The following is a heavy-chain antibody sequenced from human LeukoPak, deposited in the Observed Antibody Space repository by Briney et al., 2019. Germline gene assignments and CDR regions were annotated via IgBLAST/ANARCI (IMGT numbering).Heavy chain of an antibody. Sequence: GGSLRLSCAASGFTFSGYWMQWVRHTPGKGLVWVSRINPDGSSTIYVDSVKGRFTVSRDNAKNTLYLQMNSLRAEDMAVYYCARDGRGSAFDIWGQGTMVTVSS. D-gene: IGHD5-12*01. CDR1: GFTFSGYW. J-gene: IGHJ3*02. V-gene: IGHV3-74*01. CDR2: INPDGSST. CDR3: ARDGRGSAFDI.